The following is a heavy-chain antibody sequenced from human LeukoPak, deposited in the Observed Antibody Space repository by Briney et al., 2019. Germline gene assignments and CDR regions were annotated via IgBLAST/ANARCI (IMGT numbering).Heavy chain of an antibody. CDR2: INHSGST. Sequence: SETLSLTCAVYGGSFSGYYWSWIRQPPGKGLEWIGEINHSGSTNYNPSLKSRVTISVDTSKNQFSLKLSSVTAADTAVYYCARGLRHSSSWYGGYFQHWGQGTLVTVSA. CDR1: GGSFSGYY. J-gene: IGHJ1*01. V-gene: IGHV4-34*01. D-gene: IGHD6-13*01. CDR3: ARGLRHSSSWYGGYFQH.